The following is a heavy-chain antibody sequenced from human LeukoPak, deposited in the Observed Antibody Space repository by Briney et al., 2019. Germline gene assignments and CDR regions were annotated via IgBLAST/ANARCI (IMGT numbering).Heavy chain of an antibody. Sequence: SETLSLTCTVSGGSISSSSYYWSWIRQPPGKGLEWIGEINHSGSTNYNPSLKSRVTISVDTSKNQFSLKLSSVTAADTAVYYCARDRAVDYWGQGTLVTVSS. J-gene: IGHJ4*02. CDR2: INHSGST. V-gene: IGHV4-39*07. CDR1: GGSISSSSYY. CDR3: ARDRAVDY.